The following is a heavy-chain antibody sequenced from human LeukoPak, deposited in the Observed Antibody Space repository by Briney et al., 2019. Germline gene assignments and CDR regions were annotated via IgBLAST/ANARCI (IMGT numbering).Heavy chain of an antibody. D-gene: IGHD1-26*01. V-gene: IGHV4-59*08. Sequence: SETLSLTCTVSGGSIRSHFWSWIRQPPGKGLEWIGYIYDNGGASYNPSLNSRVTLSADTSKNELSPKLSSVTDADTAVYYCARHGTPLYYYYGMDVWGQGTTVTVSS. CDR1: GGSIRSHF. J-gene: IGHJ6*01. CDR2: IYDNGGA. CDR3: ARHGTPLYYYYGMDV.